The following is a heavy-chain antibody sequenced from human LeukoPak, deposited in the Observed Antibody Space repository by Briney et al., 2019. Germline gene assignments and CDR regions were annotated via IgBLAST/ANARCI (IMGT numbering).Heavy chain of an antibody. V-gene: IGHV4-39*07. CDR2: IYYSGST. CDR3: AGSAGSSWDIDY. Sequence: SETLSLTCTVSGGSISSSSYYWGWIRQPPGKGLEWIGSIYYSGSTYYSPSLKSRVTISVDTSKNQFSLKLSSVTAADTAVYYCAGSAGSSWDIDYWGQGTLVTVSS. CDR1: GGSISSSSYY. D-gene: IGHD6-13*01. J-gene: IGHJ4*02.